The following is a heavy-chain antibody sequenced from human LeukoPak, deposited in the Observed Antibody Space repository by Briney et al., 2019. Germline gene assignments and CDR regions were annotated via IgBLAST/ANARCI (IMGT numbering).Heavy chain of an antibody. J-gene: IGHJ4*02. D-gene: IGHD6-19*01. V-gene: IGHV3-21*01. CDR2: ISSSSSYI. CDR1: GFTFSSYS. CDR3: ARMAGTANFDY. Sequence: AGGSLRLSCAASGFTFSSYSMHWVRQAPGKGLEWVSSISSSSSYIYYADSVKGRFTISRDNAKNSLYLQMNSLRAEDTAVYYCARMAGTANFDYWGQGTLVTVSS.